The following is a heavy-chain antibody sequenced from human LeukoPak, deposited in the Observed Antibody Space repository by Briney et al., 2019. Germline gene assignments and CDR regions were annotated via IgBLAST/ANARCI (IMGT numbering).Heavy chain of an antibody. J-gene: IGHJ4*01. CDR2: IYTSGTT. V-gene: IGHV4-61*02. Sequence: SQPLSLPCTVSGGPMSIGSYYWSWIRQPAGEGLEWNGRIYTSGTTNYTPSLKSRVTISAHTSKNQFSLNLSSVTAADTAVYCCTRKQWVEYYFDSWGQEPWSPSPQ. D-gene: IGHD6-19*01. CDR1: GGPMSIGSYY. CDR3: TRKQWVEYYFDS.